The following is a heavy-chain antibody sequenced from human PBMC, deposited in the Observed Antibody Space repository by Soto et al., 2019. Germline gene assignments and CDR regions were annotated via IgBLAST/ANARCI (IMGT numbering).Heavy chain of an antibody. CDR2: ISYDGSNK. CDR3: AKESLPKSMATNYGMDV. CDR1: GFTFSSYG. V-gene: IGHV3-30*18. D-gene: IGHD5-18*01. Sequence: GGSLRLSCAASGFTFSSYGMHWVRQAPGKGLEWVAVISYDGSNKYYADSVKGRFTISRDNSKNTLYLQMNSLRAEDTAVYYCAKESLPKSMATNYGMDVWGQGTTVTVSS. J-gene: IGHJ6*02.